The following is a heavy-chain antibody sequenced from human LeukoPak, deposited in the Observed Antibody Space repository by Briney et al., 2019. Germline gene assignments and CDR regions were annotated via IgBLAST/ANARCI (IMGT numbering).Heavy chain of an antibody. Sequence: GGSLRLSCAASGVTFRSYWMSWVRQAPGKGLEWVANIEQDGSEKNYVDSVKGRFTISRDNAKNSVYLQMNSLRGEDTAVYFCARFRYYYGSDAFDIWGQGTMVTVSS. D-gene: IGHD3-10*01. CDR1: GVTFRSYW. CDR2: IEQDGSEK. V-gene: IGHV3-7*01. CDR3: ARFRYYYGSDAFDI. J-gene: IGHJ3*02.